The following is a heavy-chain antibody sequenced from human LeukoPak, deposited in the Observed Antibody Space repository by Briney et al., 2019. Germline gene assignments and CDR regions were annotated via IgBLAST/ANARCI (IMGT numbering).Heavy chain of an antibody. Sequence: GASVNVSCKASGYTFTSYGISWVRQAPGQGREGMGWISAYNGNTNYAQKLQGRVTMTTDTSTSTAYMELRSLRSDDTAVYYCARNYYCSGGSCYSSYYYYMDVWGKGTTVTVSS. J-gene: IGHJ6*03. CDR1: GYTFTSYG. D-gene: IGHD2-15*01. CDR2: ISAYNGNT. CDR3: ARNYYCSGGSCYSSYYYYMDV. V-gene: IGHV1-18*01.